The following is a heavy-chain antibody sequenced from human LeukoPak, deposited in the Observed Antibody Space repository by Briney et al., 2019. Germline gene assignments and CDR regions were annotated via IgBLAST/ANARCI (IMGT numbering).Heavy chain of an antibody. CDR3: ARDPGDYVWGSYRYKRPYYFDY. CDR2: ISSSGSTI. Sequence: GGSLRLSCAASGFTFSDYYMSWIRQAPGKGLEWVSYISSSGSTIYCADSVKGRFTISRDNAKNSLYLQMNSLRAEDTAVYYCARDPGDYVWGSYRYKRPYYFDYWGQGTLVTVSS. CDR1: GFTFSDYY. V-gene: IGHV3-11*01. J-gene: IGHJ4*02. D-gene: IGHD3-16*02.